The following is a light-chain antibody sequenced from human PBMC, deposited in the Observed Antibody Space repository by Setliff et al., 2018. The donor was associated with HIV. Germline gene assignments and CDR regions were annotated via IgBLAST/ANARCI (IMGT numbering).Light chain of an antibody. CDR1: SSNIGAGFD. CDR3: QSYNSSLSGYV. V-gene: IGLV1-40*01. Sequence: PGQRVTISCTGSSSNIGAGFDVHWYQQFPGTAPKLLIYSFTNRPSGVPDRFSGSKSGTSASLAIAGLQAEDEADYYCQSYNSSLSGYVFGTGTKVTVL. CDR2: SFT. J-gene: IGLJ1*01.